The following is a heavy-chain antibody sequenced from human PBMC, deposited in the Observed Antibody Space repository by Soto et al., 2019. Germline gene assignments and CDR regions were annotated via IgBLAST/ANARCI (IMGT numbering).Heavy chain of an antibody. CDR1: GYTFTGYG. Sequence: ASVKVSCKASGYTFTGYGISWVRQAPGQGLEWMGWISAYNGNTNYAQKLQGRVTMTTDTSTSTAYMELRSLRSDDTAMYYCARGPITVTTTAFDIWGQGTMVTVSS. CDR3: ARGPITVTTTAFDI. D-gene: IGHD4-17*01. CDR2: ISAYNGNT. V-gene: IGHV1-18*01. J-gene: IGHJ3*02.